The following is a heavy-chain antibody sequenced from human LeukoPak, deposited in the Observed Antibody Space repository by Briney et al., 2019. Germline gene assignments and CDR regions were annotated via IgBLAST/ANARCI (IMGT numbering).Heavy chain of an antibody. CDR1: GYTFTSYF. D-gene: IGHD2-2*01. CDR2: INPRSGGT. V-gene: IGHV1-46*01. CDR3: ARNRVVVPPVENYYYYMDV. Sequence: GASVKVSCKASGYTFTSYFIHWVRQTPGQGLEWMGIINPRSGGTTYAQTFQGRVTVTRDTSTTTVYMELRSLSSEDTAVYYCARNRVVVPPVENYYYYMDVWCKGTTVSVSS. J-gene: IGHJ6*03.